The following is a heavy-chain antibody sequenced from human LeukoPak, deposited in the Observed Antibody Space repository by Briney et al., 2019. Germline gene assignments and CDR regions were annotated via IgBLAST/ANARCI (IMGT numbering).Heavy chain of an antibody. J-gene: IGHJ6*03. V-gene: IGHV3-48*03. D-gene: IGHD3-16*02. Sequence: GGSLRLSCAASGFTFSSYEMNWVRQAPGKGLEWVSYISSSGSTIYYADSVKGRFTISRDNAKNSLYLQMNSLRAEDTAVYYCARGRPMITFGGVISINYYYYYMDVWGKGTTVTVSS. CDR1: GFTFSSYE. CDR3: ARGRPMITFGGVISINYYYYYMDV. CDR2: ISSSGSTI.